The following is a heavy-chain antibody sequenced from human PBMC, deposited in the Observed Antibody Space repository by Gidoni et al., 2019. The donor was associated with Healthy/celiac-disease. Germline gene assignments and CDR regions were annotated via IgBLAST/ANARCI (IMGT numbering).Heavy chain of an antibody. D-gene: IGHD3-22*01. CDR1: GFTFSSYW. CDR2: INSDGSST. V-gene: IGHV3-74*01. J-gene: IGHJ6*02. CDR3: ARDRLTYYYYYGMDV. Sequence: EVQLVESGGGLVQPGGSLRLSCAASGFTFSSYWMHWVRQAPGKGLVWVSRINSDGSSTSYADSVKGRFTISRDNAKNTLYLQMNSLRAEDTAVYYCARDRLTYYYYYGMDVWGQGTTVTVSS.